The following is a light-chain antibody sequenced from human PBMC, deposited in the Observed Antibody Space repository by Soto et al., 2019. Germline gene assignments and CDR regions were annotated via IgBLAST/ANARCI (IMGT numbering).Light chain of an antibody. J-gene: IGKJ2*01. CDR3: QQYGSSPPMYT. CDR1: QSVASRA. Sequence: IVLTQSPGTLSLSPGERATLSCRASQSVASRALAWYQQKPGQAPRLLMYSASKRATGIPDRFSGSGSGTDFTLTISSLEPEDFAVYYCQQYGSSPPMYTFGQGTKLEIK. V-gene: IGKV3-20*01. CDR2: SAS.